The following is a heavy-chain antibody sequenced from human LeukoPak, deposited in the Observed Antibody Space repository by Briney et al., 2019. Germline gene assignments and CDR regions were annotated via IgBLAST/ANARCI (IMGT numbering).Heavy chain of an antibody. J-gene: IGHJ3*02. V-gene: IGHV1-2*02. Sequence: ASVKVSCKASGYTFTGYYMHWVRQAPGQGLGWVGWINPNSGGTNYAQKFQGRGTMTRDTSISTAYMELSRLRSDDTAVYYWARDRDSSWYTAFDIWGQETLVTVSS. CDR2: INPNSGGT. D-gene: IGHD6-13*01. CDR3: ARDRDSSWYTAFDI. CDR1: GYTFTGYY.